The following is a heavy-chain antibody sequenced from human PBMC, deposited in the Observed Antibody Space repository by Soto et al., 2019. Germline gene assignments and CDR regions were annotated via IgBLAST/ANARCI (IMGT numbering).Heavy chain of an antibody. V-gene: IGHV2-5*02. Sequence: QITLKESGPTLVKPTQTLTLTCTFSAFSLSTSGEGVGWVRQPPGKALEWLALIYCDDDKRYSPSLKSRLTITKDTSKNQVVLRLNDMDPVDTGTYYCARWGPNWGSLHFDYLGLGTLVTVSS. CDR1: AFSLSTSGEG. J-gene: IGHJ4*02. CDR3: ARWGPNWGSLHFDY. CDR2: IYCDDDK. D-gene: IGHD7-27*01.